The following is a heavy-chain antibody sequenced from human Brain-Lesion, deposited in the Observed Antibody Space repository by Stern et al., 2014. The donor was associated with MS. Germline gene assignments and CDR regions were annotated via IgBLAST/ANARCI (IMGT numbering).Heavy chain of an antibody. V-gene: IGHV4-39*02. D-gene: IGHD2-15*01. CDR2: IYYSGNT. J-gene: IGHJ5*02. CDR1: GGSVSSTSYA. Sequence: VQLVESGPGLVKPSETLSLTRTVAGGSVSSTSYAWAWIRQPPGKGLEWIGTIYYSGNTYYSPSLKSRLTISLDAPKNRFSLQLRSVTAADTAVYYCAGEEDIRYCSGGSCTGNWFDPWGQGTLVTVSS. CDR3: AGEEDIRYCSGGSCTGNWFDP.